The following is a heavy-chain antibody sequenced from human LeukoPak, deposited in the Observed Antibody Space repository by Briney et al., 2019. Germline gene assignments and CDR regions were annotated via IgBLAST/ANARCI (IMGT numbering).Heavy chain of an antibody. CDR3: ARGRLVDQSSYLFDY. Sequence: PGGSLRLSCAASGFTFRRHWMSWVRQAPGKGLEWVATIKEDGTENHHANSVKGRFTISRDNAKNSLYLQMTSLRVEDTALYYCARGRLVDQSSYLFDYWGQGTLVTVSS. D-gene: IGHD2-8*02. V-gene: IGHV3-7*01. J-gene: IGHJ4*02. CDR2: IKEDGTEN. CDR1: GFTFRRHW.